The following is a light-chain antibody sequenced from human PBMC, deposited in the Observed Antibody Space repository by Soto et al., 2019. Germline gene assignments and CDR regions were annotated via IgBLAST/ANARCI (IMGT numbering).Light chain of an antibody. CDR1: RSDVGNYNL. CDR2: EVN. V-gene: IGLV2-23*02. Sequence: QSALTQPASVSGSPGQSITISCAGTRSDVGNYNLVSWYQQHPGKAPKLMIYEVNKRPSGVSNRFSGSKSGNTASLTISGLQAEDEADYYCCSYAGSDTWAFGGGTKLTVL. J-gene: IGLJ3*02. CDR3: CSYAGSDTWA.